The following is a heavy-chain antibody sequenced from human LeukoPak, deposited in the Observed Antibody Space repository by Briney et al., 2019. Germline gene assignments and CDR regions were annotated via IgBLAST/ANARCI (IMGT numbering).Heavy chain of an antibody. J-gene: IGHJ4*02. V-gene: IGHV3-23*01. D-gene: IGHD3-16*01. Sequence: GESLRLSCIGTGFTFNSDAMGWVRQAPGKGLEWVSGISGSGDSTYYADSVKGRFTISRDNSKNTLYLQMNSLRAEDTAVYYCAREISRFGIWGQGTLVTVSS. CDR1: GFTFNSDA. CDR2: ISGSGDST. CDR3: AREISRFGI.